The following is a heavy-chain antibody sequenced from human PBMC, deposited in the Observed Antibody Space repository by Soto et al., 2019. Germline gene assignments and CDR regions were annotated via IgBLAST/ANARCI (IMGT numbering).Heavy chain of an antibody. Sequence: GXSVKVSYKASTETFNNYGISLVRQAPGQGLEWMGWISTYNGNTNTCHKKRFQGRFTMTSDSASNTAYMELRSLTPDDTAVYYCARGGQKNVYTSIGPWGQGTLVTVSS. J-gene: IGHJ5*02. CDR2: ISTYNGNT. CDR3: ARGGQKNVYTSIGP. V-gene: IGHV1-18*04. CDR1: TETFNNYG. D-gene: IGHD1-1*01.